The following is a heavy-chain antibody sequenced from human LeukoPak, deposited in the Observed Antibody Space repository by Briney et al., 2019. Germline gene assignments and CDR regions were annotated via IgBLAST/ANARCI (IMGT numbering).Heavy chain of an antibody. Sequence: PGGSLRLSCAASGFTFSSYGMHWVRQAPGKGLEWVAVISYDGSNKYYADSVKGRFTISRDNSKNTLYLQMNSLRAEDTAVYYCAKEEGAYYYDSSGSLGYWGQGTLVTVSS. J-gene: IGHJ4*02. CDR2: ISYDGSNK. CDR3: AKEEGAYYYDSSGSLGY. D-gene: IGHD3-22*01. CDR1: GFTFSSYG. V-gene: IGHV3-30*18.